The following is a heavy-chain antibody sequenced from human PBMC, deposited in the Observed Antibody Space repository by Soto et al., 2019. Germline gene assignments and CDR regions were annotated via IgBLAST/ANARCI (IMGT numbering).Heavy chain of an antibody. Sequence: GGSLRLSCAASGFTFSGYSMNWVRQAPGKGLEWISYISSSSAIYYADSVKGRFTISRDNAKNSLYLQMNSLRAEDTAVYYCARVESRIASRSGYWGQRTLVTVSS. CDR2: ISSSSAI. CDR3: ARVESRIASRSGY. CDR1: GFTFSGYS. D-gene: IGHD3-3*02. J-gene: IGHJ4*02. V-gene: IGHV3-48*01.